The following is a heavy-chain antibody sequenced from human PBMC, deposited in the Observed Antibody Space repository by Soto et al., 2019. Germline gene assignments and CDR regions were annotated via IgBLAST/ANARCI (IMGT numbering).Heavy chain of an antibody. J-gene: IGHJ6*02. Sequence: SETLSLTCAVSGSSIDYYYWSWIRQPPGKGLEWIRPGSERGRTNYNPALRSRVTISVDTSKNQCSPRLNSVTAADTAVYYSARDSTTWFPYYGIDVWGQGTTVTVSS. V-gene: IGHV4-59*01. CDR2: GSERGRT. CDR1: GSSIDYYY. D-gene: IGHD2-2*01. CDR3: ARDSTTWFPYYGIDV.